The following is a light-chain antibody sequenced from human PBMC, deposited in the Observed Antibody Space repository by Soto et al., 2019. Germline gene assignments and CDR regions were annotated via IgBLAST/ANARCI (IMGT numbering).Light chain of an antibody. V-gene: IGKV3-20*01. J-gene: IGKJ3*01. CDR2: DAS. CDR1: QSVSNNY. CDR3: QQYGSSSVFT. Sequence: EIVLTQSPGNLSLSPGERATLSCRASQSVSNNYLAWYQQKPGQAPRLLIYDASSRATDIPDRFSGSGSETDFTLTITRLEPEDFAVYYCQQYGSSSVFTFGPGTKVDIK.